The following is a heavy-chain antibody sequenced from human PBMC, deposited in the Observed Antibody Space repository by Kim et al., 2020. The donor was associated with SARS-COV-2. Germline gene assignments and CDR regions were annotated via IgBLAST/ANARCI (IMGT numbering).Heavy chain of an antibody. CDR3: ARIIAAAGPGDY. J-gene: IGHJ4*02. Sequence: YADSVKGRFTIYRHNSKNTLYLQMNSLRAEDTAVYYCARIIAAAGPGDYWGQGTLVTVSS. V-gene: IGHV3-53*04. D-gene: IGHD6-13*01.